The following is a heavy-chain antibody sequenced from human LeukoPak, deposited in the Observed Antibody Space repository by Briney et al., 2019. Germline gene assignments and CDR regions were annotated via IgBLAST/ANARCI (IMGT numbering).Heavy chain of an antibody. CDR2: ISNNGGST. CDR3: ARGDSGSHLDY. V-gene: IGHV3-64*01. CDR1: GFTFSSYA. D-gene: IGHD1-26*01. Sequence: GGSLRLSCVASGFTFSSYAMHWVRQAPGKGLEYVSAISNNGGSTYYANSVKGRFTISRDNSKNTLSLQMGSLRAEDKAVYYYARGDSGSHLDYWGQGSLVTVSS. J-gene: IGHJ4*02.